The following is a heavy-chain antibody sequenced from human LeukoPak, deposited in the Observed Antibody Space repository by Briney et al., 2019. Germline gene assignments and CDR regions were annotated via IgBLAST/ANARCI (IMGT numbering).Heavy chain of an antibody. D-gene: IGHD1-26*01. CDR1: GYTFTGYY. CDR3: ARRRSLVGATNYFDY. CDR2: INPNSGGT. J-gene: IGHJ4*02. Sequence: ASVKVSCKASGYTFTGYYMHWVRQAPGQGLEWMGWINPNSGGTNYAQKFQGRVTMTRDMSTSTVYMELSSLRSEDTAVYYCARRRSLVGATNYFDYWGQGTLVTVSS. V-gene: IGHV1-2*02.